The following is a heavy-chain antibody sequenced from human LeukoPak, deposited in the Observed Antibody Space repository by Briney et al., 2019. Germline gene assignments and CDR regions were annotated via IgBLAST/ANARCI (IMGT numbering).Heavy chain of an antibody. V-gene: IGHV3-43*01. CDR3: AKDIGVDYYDSSGYFDY. D-gene: IGHD3-22*01. CDR2: ISWDGGST. J-gene: IGHJ4*02. Sequence: GRSLRLSCAASGFTFDDYAMHWVRQAPGKGLEWVSLISWDGGSTYYADSVKGRFTVSRDNSKNSLYLQMNSLRTEDTALYYCAKDIGVDYYDSSGYFDYWGQGTLVTVSS. CDR1: GFTFDDYA.